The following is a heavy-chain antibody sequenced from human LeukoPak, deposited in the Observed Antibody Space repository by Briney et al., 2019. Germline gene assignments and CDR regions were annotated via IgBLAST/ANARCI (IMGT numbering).Heavy chain of an antibody. V-gene: IGHV3-33*06. D-gene: IGHD3-9*01. Sequence: GGSLRLSCAASGFTFSSYGMHWVRQAPGKGLEWVAVIWYDGSNKYYADSVKGRFTISRDNSKNTLYLQMNSLRAEDTAVYYCAKEGLSAVNDWLWLSYYYYYMDVWGKGTTVTVSS. CDR2: IWYDGSNK. J-gene: IGHJ6*03. CDR1: GFTFSSYG. CDR3: AKEGLSAVNDWLWLSYYYYYMDV.